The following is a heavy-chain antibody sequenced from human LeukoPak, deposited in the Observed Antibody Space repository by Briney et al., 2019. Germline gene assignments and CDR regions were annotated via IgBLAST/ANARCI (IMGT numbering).Heavy chain of an antibody. Sequence: SETLSLTCTVSGGSISSYYWSWIRQPPGKGLEWIGYISYSGSTNYNPSLKSRVTISVDTSNNQFSLKLSSVTAADTALYYCARGNCSGGSCSIFDYWGQGTLVTVSS. V-gene: IGHV4-59*01. D-gene: IGHD2-15*01. CDR2: ISYSGST. CDR1: GGSISSYY. J-gene: IGHJ4*02. CDR3: ARGNCSGGSCSIFDY.